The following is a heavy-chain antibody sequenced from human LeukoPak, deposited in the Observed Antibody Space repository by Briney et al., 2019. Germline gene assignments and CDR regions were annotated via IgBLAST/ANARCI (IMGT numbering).Heavy chain of an antibody. J-gene: IGHJ4*02. D-gene: IGHD6-19*01. CDR1: GFTFSSYA. V-gene: IGHV3-23*01. Sequence: GGSLRLSCAASGFTFSSYAMSWVRQAPGKGLEWVSAISGSGGSTYYADSVKGRFTISRDNPKNTLYLQMNSLRAEDTAVYYCAKASSGWYYFDYGGQGILVTVSS. CDR3: AKASSGWYYFDY. CDR2: ISGSGGST.